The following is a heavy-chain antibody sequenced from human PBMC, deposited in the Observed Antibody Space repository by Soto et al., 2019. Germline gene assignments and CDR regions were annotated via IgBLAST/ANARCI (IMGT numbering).Heavy chain of an antibody. Sequence: ASVKVSCKASGYTFTGYYMHWLRQAPVQGLEWMGWINPNSGDTNYAQKFQGWVTMTRDASISTAYMELSRRTSDDTAVYYCARDPINGLSDAFDIWGKGAMVTVSS. J-gene: IGHJ3*02. CDR3: ARDPINGLSDAFDI. CDR2: INPNSGDT. V-gene: IGHV1-2*04. D-gene: IGHD4-17*01. CDR1: GYTFTGYY.